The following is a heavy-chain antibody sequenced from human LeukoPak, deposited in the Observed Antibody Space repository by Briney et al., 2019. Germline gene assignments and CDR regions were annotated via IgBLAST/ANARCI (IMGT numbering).Heavy chain of an antibody. J-gene: IGHJ6*03. D-gene: IGHD3-9*01. CDR2: IKQDGSEK. CDR1: GFTFSSYW. Sequence: GGSLRLSCAASGFTFSSYWMSWVRQAPGKGLEWVANIKQDGSEKYYVDSVKGRFTISRDNAKNSLYLQMNSLRAEDTALYYCARDGRNDILTGLDYYYYMDVWGKGTTVTVSS. CDR3: ARDGRNDILTGLDYYYYMDV. V-gene: IGHV3-7*03.